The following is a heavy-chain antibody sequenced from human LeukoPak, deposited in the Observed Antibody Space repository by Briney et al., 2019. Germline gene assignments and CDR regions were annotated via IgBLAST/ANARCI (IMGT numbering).Heavy chain of an antibody. CDR1: GFTFSSYW. CDR3: ARAPSEIGGYYPEYFRH. Sequence: GGSLRLSCAASGFTFSSYWMHWVRQAPGKGLVWVSRIKSDGSTRYADSVKGRFTVSGDNAKNTVSLQMNSLRAEDTGVYYCARAPSEIGGYYPEYFRHWGQGTLVIVSS. J-gene: IGHJ1*01. CDR2: IKSDGST. D-gene: IGHD3-22*01. V-gene: IGHV3-74*01.